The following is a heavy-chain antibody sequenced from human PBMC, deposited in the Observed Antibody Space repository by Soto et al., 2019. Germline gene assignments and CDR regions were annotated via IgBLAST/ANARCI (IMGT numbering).Heavy chain of an antibody. Sequence: QVQLQESGPGLVKPSETLSLTCTVSGGSISSYYWSWIRQPPGKGLEWIGYIYYSGSTNYNPSLKRRDTISLDTSKNHFSLKLSSVTAADTAVYYCARDRSGYDSHYYYYMDVWRKGTTVTVSS. D-gene: IGHD5-12*01. CDR1: GGSISSYY. CDR2: IYYSGST. CDR3: ARDRSGYDSHYYYYMDV. J-gene: IGHJ6*03. V-gene: IGHV4-59*01.